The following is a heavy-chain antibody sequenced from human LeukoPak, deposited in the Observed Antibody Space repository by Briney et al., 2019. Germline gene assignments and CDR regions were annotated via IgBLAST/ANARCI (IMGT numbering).Heavy chain of an antibody. Sequence: PGGSLRLSCAPSGFTFDDYGVSWVRHAPGKGLEWVSGINWNGGRTGYADSVKGRFTISRDNAKNSLYLQMNSLRAEDTALYYCARVAEYSSSDWGQGTMVTVSS. D-gene: IGHD6-6*01. J-gene: IGHJ3*01. CDR1: GFTFDDYG. V-gene: IGHV3-20*04. CDR2: INWNGGRT. CDR3: ARVAEYSSSD.